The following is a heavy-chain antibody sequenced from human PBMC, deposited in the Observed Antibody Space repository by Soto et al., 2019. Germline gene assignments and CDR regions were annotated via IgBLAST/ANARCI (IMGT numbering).Heavy chain of an antibody. J-gene: IGHJ6*02. CDR1: GFTFSSYA. CDR3: AKDGASGSYPPYYYFGMDV. D-gene: IGHD1-26*01. CDR2: IRGSGGNA. Sequence: VQLLESGGGLVQPGGSLRLSCAASGFTFSSYAMSWVRQAPGKGLEWVSTIRGSGGNAYYADSVKGRFSISRDNSKNTLRLQMNSLRADDTAVYYCAKDGASGSYPPYYYFGMDVWGQGTTVTVSS. V-gene: IGHV3-23*01.